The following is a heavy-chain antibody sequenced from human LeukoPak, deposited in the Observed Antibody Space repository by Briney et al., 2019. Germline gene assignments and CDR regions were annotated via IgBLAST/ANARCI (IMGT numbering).Heavy chain of an antibody. Sequence: GESLKISCQGSGYIFTSYWIGWVRQVPGKGLEWMGIIYPGDSDTRYSLSFQGQVTISADKSISTAYLQWSSLKASDTAMYYCARHPITMIVVANDAFDIWGQGTMVTVSS. J-gene: IGHJ3*02. CDR1: GYIFTSYW. CDR3: ARHPITMIVVANDAFDI. V-gene: IGHV5-51*01. D-gene: IGHD3-22*01. CDR2: IYPGDSDT.